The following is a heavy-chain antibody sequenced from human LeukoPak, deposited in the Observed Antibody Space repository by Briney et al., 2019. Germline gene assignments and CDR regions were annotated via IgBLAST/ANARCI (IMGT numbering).Heavy chain of an antibody. D-gene: IGHD1-26*01. CDR2: IYPGDSDA. CDR1: GYSFTSYW. J-gene: IGHJ4*02. CDR3: ARRRDLYSGSYYPFDY. V-gene: IGHV5-51*01. Sequence: GGSLKISCKGSGYSFTSYWVGWVRQMPGKGLEWMGIIYPGDSDARYSPSFQGQVTISADKSISTAYLQWSSLKASDTAMYYCARRRDLYSGSYYPFDYWGQGTLVTVSS.